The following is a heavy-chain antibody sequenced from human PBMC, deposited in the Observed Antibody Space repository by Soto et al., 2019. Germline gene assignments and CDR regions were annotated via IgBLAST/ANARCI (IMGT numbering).Heavy chain of an antibody. CDR3: AKDLRPYYYDSSGPDAFDI. Sequence: GSLRLSCAASGFTFSSYAMSWVRQAPGKGLEWVSAISGSGGSTYYADSVKGRFTISRDNSKNTLYLQMNSLRAEDTAVYYCAKDLRPYYYDSSGPDAFDIWGQGTMVTVS. CDR2: ISGSGGST. CDR1: GFTFSSYA. D-gene: IGHD3-22*01. J-gene: IGHJ3*02. V-gene: IGHV3-23*01.